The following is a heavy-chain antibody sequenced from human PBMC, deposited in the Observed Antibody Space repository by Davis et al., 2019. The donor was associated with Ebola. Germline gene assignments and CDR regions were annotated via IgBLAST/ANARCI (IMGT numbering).Heavy chain of an antibody. CDR1: GGSISSYY. J-gene: IGHJ6*02. D-gene: IGHD3-10*01. Sequence: GSLRLSCPVSGGSISSYYWSWIRQPPGKGLEWIGYIYYSWSTNYNPSLKSRVTISVDTSKNQFSLKLSSVTAADTAVYYCARDLFYYGSGSYSRNYYYYGMDVWGQGTTVTVSS. CDR3: ARDLFYYGSGSYSRNYYYYGMDV. CDR2: IYYSWST. V-gene: IGHV4-59*01.